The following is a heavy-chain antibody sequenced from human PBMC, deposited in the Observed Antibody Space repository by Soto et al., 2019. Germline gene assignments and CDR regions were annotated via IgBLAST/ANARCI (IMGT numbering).Heavy chain of an antibody. D-gene: IGHD1-26*01. CDR1: GFTFSSYA. Sequence: ESVGGVVQPGRSLRLSCAASGFTFSSYAMHWVRQAPGKGLEWVAVISYDGSNKYYADSVKGRFTISRDNSKNTLYLQMNSLRAEDTAVYYCARGGVGATTGANWFDPWGQGTLVTVSS. CDR2: ISYDGSNK. CDR3: ARGGVGATTGANWFDP. V-gene: IGHV3-30-3*01. J-gene: IGHJ5*02.